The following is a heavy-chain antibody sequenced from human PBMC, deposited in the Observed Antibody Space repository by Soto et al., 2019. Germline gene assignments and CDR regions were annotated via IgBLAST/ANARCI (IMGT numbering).Heavy chain of an antibody. J-gene: IGHJ6*02. D-gene: IGHD6-13*01. CDR1: GFSFSHYG. V-gene: IGHV3-30*03. Sequence: QVQVVESGGGVVQPGRSLRLSCVASGFSFSHYGMQWVRQAPGKGLEWVAVISSDGSHKYYGESVTGRFPISRDNSKNTLYLQMHSLRPDDTALYFCARDREREQLGYYGVDVWGQGTTVAVSS. CDR2: ISSDGSHK. CDR3: ARDREREQLGYYGVDV.